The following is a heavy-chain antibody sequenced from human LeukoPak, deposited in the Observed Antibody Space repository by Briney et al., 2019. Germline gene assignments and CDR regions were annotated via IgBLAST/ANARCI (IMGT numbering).Heavy chain of an antibody. CDR2: INPSSGGT. D-gene: IGHD4-17*01. V-gene: IGHV1-2*02. Sequence: ASVMVSCKASGYTLTAYYLHWVRQAPGQGLEWMGWINPSSGGTNYAQKFQGRVTMTRDTSISTAYMELSSLRSDDTALYYCARDLTTVQRNFDLWGRGTLVTVSS. CDR1: GYTLTAYY. J-gene: IGHJ2*01. CDR3: ARDLTTVQRNFDL.